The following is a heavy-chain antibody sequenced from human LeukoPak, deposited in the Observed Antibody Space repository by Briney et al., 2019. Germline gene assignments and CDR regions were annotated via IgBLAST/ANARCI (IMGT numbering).Heavy chain of an antibody. CDR3: AKIAETSGSYGQGFDY. CDR1: GFSFSTYA. J-gene: IGHJ4*02. V-gene: IGHV3-30*04. Sequence: GGSLRLSCAASGFSFSTYAMHWVRQAPGKGLEWVALISYDGSNKYYADSVKGRFTISRDNSKNTLYLQMNSLRAEDTAVYYCAKIAETSGSYGQGFDYWGQGTLVTVSS. CDR2: ISYDGSNK. D-gene: IGHD1-26*01.